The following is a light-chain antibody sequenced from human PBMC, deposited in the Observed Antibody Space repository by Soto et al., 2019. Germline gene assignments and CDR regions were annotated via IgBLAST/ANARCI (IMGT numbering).Light chain of an antibody. V-gene: IGLV3-10*01. CDR1: ALPRKY. Sequence: SFELTQPPSVSVSPGQTARITCSGDALPRKYAYWYQQKSGQAPVLVIYEDIKRPSGIPERFSGSSSGTIVTLSIIGAQLEDEGDYYCYSADSSSNRWVFGGGTKLTVL. J-gene: IGLJ3*02. CDR3: YSADSSSNRWV. CDR2: EDI.